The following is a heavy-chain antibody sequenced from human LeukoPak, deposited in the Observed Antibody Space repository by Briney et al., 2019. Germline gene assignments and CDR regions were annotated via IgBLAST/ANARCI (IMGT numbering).Heavy chain of an antibody. CDR1: GFTFSSYG. V-gene: IGHV3-33*01. J-gene: IGHJ6*02. CDR2: IWYDGSNK. CDR3: ARYYYGMDV. Sequence: GGSLRLSCAASGFTFSSYGMHWVRQAPGKGLEWVAVIWYDGSNKYYADSVKGRFTISRDNSKNTLYLRMNSLRAEDTAVYYCARYYYGMDVWGQGTTVTVSS.